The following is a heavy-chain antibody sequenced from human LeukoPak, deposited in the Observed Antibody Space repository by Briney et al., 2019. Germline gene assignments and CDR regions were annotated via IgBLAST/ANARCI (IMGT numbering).Heavy chain of an antibody. CDR2: ISSSGSTI. D-gene: IGHD3-16*01. CDR1: GFTFSDYY. V-gene: IGHV3-11*01. J-gene: IGHJ4*02. CDR3: ARAASRLPFDY. Sequence: KPGGSLRLSCAGSGFTFSDYYMSWIRQAPGRGLEWVSYISSSGSTIYYADSVKGRFTISRDNAKNSLYLQMNSLRAEDTAVYYCARAASRLPFDYWGQGTLVTVSS.